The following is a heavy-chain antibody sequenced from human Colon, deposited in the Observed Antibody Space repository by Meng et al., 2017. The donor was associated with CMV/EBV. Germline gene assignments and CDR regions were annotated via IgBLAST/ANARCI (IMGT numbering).Heavy chain of an antibody. J-gene: IGHJ4*02. CDR1: GFPFNKNT. CDR3: ARDSYYLDSSGYQYYFDY. D-gene: IGHD3-22*01. Sequence: GESLKISCAASGFPFNKNTMNWVRRAPGKGLEWVSSISSSNSYIYYADSVKGRFTISRDNANNSLYLQMNTLRAEDTAVYYCARDSYYLDSSGYQYYFDYWGQGTLVTVSS. V-gene: IGHV3-21*01. CDR2: ISSSNSYI.